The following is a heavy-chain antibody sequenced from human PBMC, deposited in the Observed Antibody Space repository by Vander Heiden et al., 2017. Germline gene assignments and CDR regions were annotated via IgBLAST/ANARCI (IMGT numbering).Heavy chain of an antibody. D-gene: IGHD3-22*01. CDR2: ISGSGGST. V-gene: IGHV3-23*01. CDR3: AKGDNYDSSGYYPYYFDY. Sequence: EVQLLESGGGLVQPGGSLRLSCAASGFTFSSYDMSWVRQAPGKGLEWVSAISGSGGSTYYADSVKGRFTISRDNSKNTLYLQMNSLRAEDTAVYYCAKGDNYDSSGYYPYYFDYWGQGTLVTVSS. J-gene: IGHJ4*02. CDR1: GFTFSSYD.